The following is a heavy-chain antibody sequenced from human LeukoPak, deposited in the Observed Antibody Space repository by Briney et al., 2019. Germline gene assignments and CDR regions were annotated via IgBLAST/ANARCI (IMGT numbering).Heavy chain of an antibody. CDR3: ARHDYGDQITDH. Sequence: KRGESLKISCKGSGYTFTSYWIAWVRQMPGKGLEWMGIIYPGDSDTRYSPSFQGQVTISADKSITTAYLQWSSLKASDTAMYYCARHDYGDQITDHWGQGTLVTVSS. J-gene: IGHJ5*02. CDR2: IYPGDSDT. D-gene: IGHD4/OR15-4a*01. V-gene: IGHV5-51*01. CDR1: GYTFTSYW.